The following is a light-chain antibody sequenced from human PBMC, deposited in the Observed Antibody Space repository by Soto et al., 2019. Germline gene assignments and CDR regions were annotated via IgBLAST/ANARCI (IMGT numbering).Light chain of an antibody. CDR3: HQYDNAPQT. CDR2: GAS. Sequence: EIVLIQSPGTLSLSPGERATLSCRASQTLRRTYIAWYQQKPGQAPRVLIYGASKRATGIPDRFSGSGSGTDFSLTISRLEPEDFAVYYCHQYDNAPQTYGQGTKVDIK. V-gene: IGKV3-20*01. CDR1: QTLRRTY. J-gene: IGKJ2*01.